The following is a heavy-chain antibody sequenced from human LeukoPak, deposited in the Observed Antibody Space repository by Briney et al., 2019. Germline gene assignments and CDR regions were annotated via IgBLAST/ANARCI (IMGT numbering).Heavy chain of an antibody. CDR3: AREVDDYVWGSYRFYYFDY. Sequence: KASETLSLTCAVYGRSFSGYYWSWIRQPPGKGLEWVGEINHSGSTNYNPSLKSRVTISVDTSKNQFSLKLSSVTAADTAVYYCAREVDDYVWGSYRFYYFDYWGQGTLVTVSS. CDR2: INHSGST. D-gene: IGHD3-16*02. CDR1: GRSFSGYY. J-gene: IGHJ4*02. V-gene: IGHV4-34*01.